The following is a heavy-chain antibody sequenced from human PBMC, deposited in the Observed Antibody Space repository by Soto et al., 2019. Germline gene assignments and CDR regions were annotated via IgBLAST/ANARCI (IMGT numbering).Heavy chain of an antibody. D-gene: IGHD4-17*01. CDR3: ARRYGDAFDF. CDR1: GGSISSYY. J-gene: IGHJ4*02. V-gene: IGHV4-59*08. Sequence: SETLSLTCTVSGGSISSYYWSWIRQPPGKGLEWIGYIYYSGSTNYNPSLKSRVTISVDTSKNQFSLKLSSVTAADTAVYYCARRYGDAFDFSGQGTLVTVSS. CDR2: IYYSGST.